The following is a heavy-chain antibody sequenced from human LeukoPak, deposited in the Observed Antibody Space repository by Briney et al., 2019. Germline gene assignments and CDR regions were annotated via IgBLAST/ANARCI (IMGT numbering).Heavy chain of an antibody. J-gene: IGHJ4*02. CDR2: ISYDGSNK. D-gene: IGHD4-17*01. CDR1: GFTFSSYA. V-gene: IGHV3-30-3*01. Sequence: PGGSLRLSCAASGFTFSSYAMHWVRQAPGKGLEWVAVISYDGSNKYYADSVKGRFTISRDNSKNTLYLQMNSLRAEDTAVYYCARGRHDYGDPPDYWGQGTLVTVSS. CDR3: ARGRHDYGDPPDY.